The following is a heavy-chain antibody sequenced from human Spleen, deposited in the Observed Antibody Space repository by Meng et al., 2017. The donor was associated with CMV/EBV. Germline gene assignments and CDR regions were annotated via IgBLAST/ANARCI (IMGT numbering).Heavy chain of an antibody. D-gene: IGHD5-24*01. CDR2: ISSSGTTI. CDR3: AGFRTKATIRQDYYFDY. V-gene: IGHV3-48*04. J-gene: IGHJ4*02. Sequence: GESLKISCAASGFTFRNYAMSWVRQAPGKGLEWVSYISSSGTTIYYADSVKGRFTISRDNAKNSLYLQVNSLRAEDTAVYYCAGFRTKATIRQDYYFDYWGQGTLVTVSS. CDR1: GFTFRNYA.